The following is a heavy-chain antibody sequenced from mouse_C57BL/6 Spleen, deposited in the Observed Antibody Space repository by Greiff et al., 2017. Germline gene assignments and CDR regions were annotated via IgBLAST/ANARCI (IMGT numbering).Heavy chain of an antibody. D-gene: IGHD4-1*01. CDR1: GYAFSSSW. V-gene: IGHV1-82*01. J-gene: IGHJ4*01. CDR2: IYPGDGDT. Sequence: QVQLKQSGPELVKPGASVKISCKASGYAFSSSWMNWVKQRPGKGLEWIGRIYPGDGDTNYNGKFKGKATLTADKSSSTAYMQRSSLTSEDSAVYFCARSGELGGMDYWGQGTSVTVSS. CDR3: ARSGELGGMDY.